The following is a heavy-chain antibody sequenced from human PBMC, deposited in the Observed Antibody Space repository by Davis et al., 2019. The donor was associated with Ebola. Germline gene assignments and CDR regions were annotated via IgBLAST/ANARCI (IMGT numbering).Heavy chain of an antibody. CDR1: GFNFRNFA. Sequence: GESLKISCAASGFNFRNFAIHWVRQAPGKGLEWVAVISYDGSNKYYADSVKGRFTISRDNSKNTLYLQMNSLRAEDTAVYYCAKDLGEWELLSGFDYWGQGTLVTVSS. D-gene: IGHD1-26*01. V-gene: IGHV3-30*04. CDR2: ISYDGSNK. CDR3: AKDLGEWELLSGFDY. J-gene: IGHJ4*02.